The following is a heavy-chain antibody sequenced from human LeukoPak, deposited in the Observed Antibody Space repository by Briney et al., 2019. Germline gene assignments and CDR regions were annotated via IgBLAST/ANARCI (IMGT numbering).Heavy chain of an antibody. D-gene: IGHD4-17*01. Sequence: ASVKVSCKASGGTFSSYAISWVRQAPGQGLEWMGGIIPIFGTANYAQKFQGRVTITADESTSTAYMELSSLRSEDTAVYYCARDWVHDYGADLLYNWFDPWGQGTLVTVSS. CDR3: ARDWVHDYGADLLYNWFDP. CDR2: IIPIFGTA. CDR1: GGTFSSYA. J-gene: IGHJ5*02. V-gene: IGHV1-69*13.